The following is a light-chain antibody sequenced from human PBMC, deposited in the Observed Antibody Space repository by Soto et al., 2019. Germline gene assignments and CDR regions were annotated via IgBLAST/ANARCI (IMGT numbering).Light chain of an antibody. CDR3: STDAASLPKT. CDR2: GTY. CDR1: QSVSRSN. Sequence: IVVSISVVAVSLTPRERATVSCRASQSVSRSNLAWYQHKPGQAPRLLIYGTYNRSTGIPDRFSGSGSGTDLTLTISSFYHEEYAIRDCSTDAASLPKTFGEVTKV. V-gene: IGKV3-20*01. J-gene: IGKJ1*01.